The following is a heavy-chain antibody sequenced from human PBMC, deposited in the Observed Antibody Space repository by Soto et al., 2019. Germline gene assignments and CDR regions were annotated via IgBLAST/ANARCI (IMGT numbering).Heavy chain of an antibody. V-gene: IGHV1-46*01. CDR2: INPSGGST. CDR1: GYTFTSYY. J-gene: IGHJ6*02. CDR3: ACSESIAARADYYYYGMDV. Sequence: QVQLVQSGAEVKKPGASVKVSCKASGYTFTSYYMHRVRQAPGQGLEWMGIINPSGGSTSYAQKFQGRVTMTRDTSTSTVYMELSSLRSEDTAVYYCACSESIAARADYYYYGMDVWGQGTTVTVSS. D-gene: IGHD6-6*01.